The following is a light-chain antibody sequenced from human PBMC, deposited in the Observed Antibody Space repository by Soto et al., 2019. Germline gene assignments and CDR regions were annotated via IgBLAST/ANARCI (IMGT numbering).Light chain of an antibody. CDR1: QSVSSN. J-gene: IGKJ1*01. Sequence: EIEMTQSLATVSVSPREGATISCRASQSVSSNLAWYQQKPGLAPRLLIYGASTRATGIPARFSGSGSGTEFTLTISSLQPEDFAVYYCQQSNSWPRTFGQGTKVDI. CDR2: GAS. V-gene: IGKV3-15*01. CDR3: QQSNSWPRT.